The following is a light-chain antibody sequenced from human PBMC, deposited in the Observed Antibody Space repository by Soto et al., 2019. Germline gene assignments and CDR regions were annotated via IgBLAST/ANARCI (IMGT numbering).Light chain of an antibody. CDR1: QSVRSN. CDR2: AAS. Sequence: EIVMTHSPATLSVSPCERATLSFSASQSVRSNLAWYQQKPGQAPRLVIYAASTRATGIPDRFSGSVSGTEFTLTISSLQSEDFAVYYCQQYNEWPPFTFGQGTRLEIK. CDR3: QQYNEWPPFT. J-gene: IGKJ5*01. V-gene: IGKV3-15*01.